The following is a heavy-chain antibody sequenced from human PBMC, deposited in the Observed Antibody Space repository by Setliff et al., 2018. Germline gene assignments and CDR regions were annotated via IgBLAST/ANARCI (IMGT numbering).Heavy chain of an antibody. J-gene: IGHJ6*03. CDR2: IYPGDSNT. CDR3: ARVGDYMGYYYNYYMDV. D-gene: IGHD3-10*01. V-gene: IGHV5-51*01. CDR1: GYSFTNYW. Sequence: GESLKISCKGSGYSFTNYWIGWVRQMPGKGLEWMGIIYPGDSNTRYSPSFQGQVTISVDKSISTAYLQWSSLKASDTAIYYCARVGDYMGYYYNYYMDVWGKGTTVTVSS.